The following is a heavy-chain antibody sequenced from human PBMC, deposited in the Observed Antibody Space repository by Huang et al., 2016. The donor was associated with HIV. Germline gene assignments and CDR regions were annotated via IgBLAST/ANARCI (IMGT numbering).Heavy chain of an antibody. CDR3: AREKAADSAWYGVYYFDY. Sequence: QVQLRQWGAGLVKPSETLSLTCAVYGGSFSGYYWTWIRQSPGKGLEWIGEINHIVKNNSPPSLKSRFTISKDTAKNQFSLQLTSVSAADTGVYFCAREKAADSAWYGVYYFDYWGEGALVTVTS. V-gene: IGHV4-34*01. CDR2: INHIVKN. J-gene: IGHJ5*01. CDR1: GGSFSGYY. D-gene: IGHD6-19*01.